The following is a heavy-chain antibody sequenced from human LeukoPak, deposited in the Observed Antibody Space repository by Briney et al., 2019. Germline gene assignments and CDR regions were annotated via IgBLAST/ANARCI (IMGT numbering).Heavy chain of an antibody. CDR3: ARTEYYYDSSGYYYPDY. Sequence: SVKVSCMASGGTFSSYAISWVRQAPGQGLEWMGRIIPILGIANYAQKFQGRVTITADKSTSTAYMELSSLRSEDTAVYYCARTEYYYDSSGYYYPDYWGQGTLVTVSS. CDR2: IIPILGIA. D-gene: IGHD3-22*01. V-gene: IGHV1-69*04. CDR1: GGTFSSYA. J-gene: IGHJ4*02.